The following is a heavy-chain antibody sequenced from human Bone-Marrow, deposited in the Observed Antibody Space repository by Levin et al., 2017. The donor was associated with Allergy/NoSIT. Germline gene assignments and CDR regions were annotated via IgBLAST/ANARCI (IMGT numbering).Heavy chain of an antibody. CDR2: ISSDGSET. V-gene: IGHV3-74*01. Sequence: GGSLRLSCVASGFSFSTSWMHWVRRAPGKGLLWVSRISSDGSETYYADSVKGRFTISRDNAENTLYLQMNSLRVEDTAEYYCARVDGVDYWGQGILVTVSS. D-gene: IGHD2-8*01. J-gene: IGHJ4*02. CDR1: GFSFSTSW. CDR3: ARVDGVDY.